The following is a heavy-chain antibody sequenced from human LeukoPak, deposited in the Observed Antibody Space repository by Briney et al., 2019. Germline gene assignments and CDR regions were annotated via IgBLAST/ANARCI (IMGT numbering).Heavy chain of an antibody. CDR3: ARDHYYDSSGYADAFDI. V-gene: IGHV3-30*03. Sequence: GGSLRLSCVASGFTFKNYGMHWVRQAPGKGLEWVGVISYDGNDKYYANSVKGRFTISRDNSKNTLYLQVNSLRAEDTAVYYCARDHYYDSSGYADAFDIWGQGTMVTVSS. CDR1: GFTFKNYG. J-gene: IGHJ3*02. CDR2: ISYDGNDK. D-gene: IGHD3-22*01.